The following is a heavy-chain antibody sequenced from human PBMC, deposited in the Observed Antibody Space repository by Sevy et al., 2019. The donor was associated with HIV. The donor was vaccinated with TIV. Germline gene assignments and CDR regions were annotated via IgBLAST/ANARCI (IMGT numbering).Heavy chain of an antibody. CDR3: ARDRWEVRGVIGARYLYYYYGMDV. CDR2: IKQDGSEK. J-gene: IGHJ6*02. D-gene: IGHD3-10*01. CDR1: GFTFSSYW. V-gene: IGHV3-7*01. Sequence: GGSLRLSCAASGFTFSSYWMSWVRQAPGKGLEWVANIKQDGSEKYYVDSVKGRFTISRDNAKNSLYLQMNSPRAEDTAVYYCARDRWEVRGVIGARYLYYYYGMDVWGQGTTVTVSS.